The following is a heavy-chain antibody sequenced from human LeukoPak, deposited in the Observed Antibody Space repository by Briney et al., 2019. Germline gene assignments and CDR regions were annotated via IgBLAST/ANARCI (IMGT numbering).Heavy chain of an antibody. CDR2: IIPAFGTA. V-gene: IGHV1-69*05. D-gene: IGHD2-21*02. CDR1: GGTFSSYA. J-gene: IGHJ4*02. CDR3: ARSVVTAIFYFDY. Sequence: GASVKVSCKASGGTFSSYAISWVRQAPGQGLEWMGGIIPAFGTANYAQKFQGRVTITTDESTSTAYMELSSLRSEDTAVYYCARSVVTAIFYFDYWGQGTLVTVSS.